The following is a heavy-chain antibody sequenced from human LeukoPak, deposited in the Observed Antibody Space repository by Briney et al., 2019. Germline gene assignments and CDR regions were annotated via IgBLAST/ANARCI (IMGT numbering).Heavy chain of an antibody. V-gene: IGHV4-38-2*02. CDR3: ARGYGDYASFDY. J-gene: IGHJ4*02. CDR1: GYSISSGYY. Sequence: SETLSLTCTVSGYSISSGYYWGWIRQPPGKGLEWIGRIYTSGSTNYNPSLKSRVTMSVDTAKNQFSLKLSSVTAADTAVYYCARGYGDYASFDYWGQGTLVTVSS. CDR2: IYTSGST. D-gene: IGHD4-17*01.